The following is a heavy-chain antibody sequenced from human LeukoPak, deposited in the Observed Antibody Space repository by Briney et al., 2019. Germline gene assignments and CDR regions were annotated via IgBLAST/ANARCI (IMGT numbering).Heavy chain of an antibody. CDR3: ARGIVVVPAAHNWFDP. J-gene: IGHJ5*02. CDR2: IYYSGST. V-gene: IGHV4-59*01. D-gene: IGHD2-2*01. CDR1: GGSISSYY. Sequence: SETLSLTCTVSGGSISSYYWSWIRQPPGKGLERIGYIYYSGSTNYNPSLKSRVTISVDTSKNQFSLKLSSVTAADTAVYYCARGIVVVPAAHNWFDPWGQGTLVTVSS.